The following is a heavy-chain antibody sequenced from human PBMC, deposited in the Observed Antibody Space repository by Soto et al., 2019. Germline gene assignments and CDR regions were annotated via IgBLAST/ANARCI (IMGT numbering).Heavy chain of an antibody. CDR2: IYPSDSDT. V-gene: IGHV5-51*01. CDR1: GYSFTNDW. D-gene: IGHD3-16*01. J-gene: IGHJ4*02. Sequence: GDSLKISGDRSGYSFTNDWIASVRQMPGKGLEYMWIIYPSDSDTRYSPSFQGQVTISADNSKNTLYLQMNSLRAEDTAVYYCANAEGPYDSLEIFDCWGQGTLVTVSS. CDR3: ANAEGPYDSLEIFDC.